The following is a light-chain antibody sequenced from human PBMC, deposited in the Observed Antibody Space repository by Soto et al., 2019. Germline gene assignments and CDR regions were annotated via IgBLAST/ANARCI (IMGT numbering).Light chain of an antibody. CDR1: SSDVGAYNY. V-gene: IGLV2-14*01. CDR2: EVS. J-gene: IGLJ1*01. Sequence: QSALTQHASVSGSPGQSVTISCTGTSSDVGAYNYVSWYQQHPGKAPKLMIYEVSNRPSGVSNRFSGSKSGNTASLTISGLQAEDEADYYCNSYTGSSTRFVFGTGTKLTVL. CDR3: NSYTGSSTRFV.